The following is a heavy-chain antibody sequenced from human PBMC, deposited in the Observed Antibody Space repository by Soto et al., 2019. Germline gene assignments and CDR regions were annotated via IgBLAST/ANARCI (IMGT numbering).Heavy chain of an antibody. V-gene: IGHV4-59*01. CDR2: IDDSGYT. J-gene: IGHJ5*02. Sequence: PSETLSLTCTLSGPSISSYYWSWIRQPPEKGLEWIGYIDDSGYTNYYPSIKSRVTISVDTSKNLFSLKLSSVTAAVSALYYCVRNRIAAAGRGWFDPWGQGTLVTVSS. CDR3: VRNRIAAAGRGWFDP. CDR1: GPSISSYY. D-gene: IGHD6-13*01.